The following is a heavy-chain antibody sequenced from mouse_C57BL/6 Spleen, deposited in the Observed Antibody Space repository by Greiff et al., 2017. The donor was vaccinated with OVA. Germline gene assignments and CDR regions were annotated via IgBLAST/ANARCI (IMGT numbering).Heavy chain of an antibody. J-gene: IGHJ1*03. Sequence: EVHLVESGGGLVQPGGSLKLSCAASGIDFSRYWMSWVRRAPGKGLEWIGEINPDSSTINYAPSLKDKFIISRDNAKNTLYLQMSKVRSEDTALYYCASPEITTVVAENWYFDVWGTGTTVTVSS. CDR1: GIDFSRYW. CDR2: INPDSSTI. V-gene: IGHV4-1*01. D-gene: IGHD1-1*01. CDR3: ASPEITTVVAENWYFDV.